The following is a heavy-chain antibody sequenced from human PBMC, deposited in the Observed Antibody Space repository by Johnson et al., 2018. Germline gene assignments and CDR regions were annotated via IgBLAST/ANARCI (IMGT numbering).Heavy chain of an antibody. Sequence: QVQLHESGPGLVKPSQTLSLTCQVSGASITSGSNFWSWIRQSAGKGLEWLGHIYVDGTTTYNPSHGTRVTISLATAENQYSLSLTSVTAADTAIYYCARSPLLYSIPSMDVWGRGTTVTVSP. CDR1: GASITSGSNF. CDR3: ARSPLLYSIPSMDV. J-gene: IGHJ6*04. D-gene: IGHD2-8*01. CDR2: IYVDGTT. V-gene: IGHV4-61*02.